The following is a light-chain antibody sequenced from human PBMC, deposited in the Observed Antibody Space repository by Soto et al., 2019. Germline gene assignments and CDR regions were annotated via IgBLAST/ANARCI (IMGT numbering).Light chain of an antibody. V-gene: IGKV3-20*01. CDR3: QQYNNWPPYT. Sequence: EIVLTQSPGTLSLSPGERATLSCRASQSVSSKYLAWYQQKPGQAPRVLIYGTSIRASGVPERFSGGGSGTDFTLTITRLEPEDFAVYYCQQYNNWPPYTFGQGTKLEIK. CDR1: QSVSSKY. J-gene: IGKJ2*01. CDR2: GTS.